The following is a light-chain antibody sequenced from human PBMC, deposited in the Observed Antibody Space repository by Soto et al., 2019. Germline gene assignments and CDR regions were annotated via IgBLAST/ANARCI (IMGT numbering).Light chain of an antibody. CDR1: QSVSSNY. J-gene: IGKJ4*01. V-gene: IGKV3-20*01. CDR3: QQYDSSPIT. CDR2: GES. Sequence: EIVLTQSPGTLSLSPGERATLSCSASQSVSSNYLAWYQQKPGQDPRLLIYGESSRATGIPDRFSGSVSGTDFPLTISRLETEDVAVYYCQQYDSSPITVGGGTKVEIK.